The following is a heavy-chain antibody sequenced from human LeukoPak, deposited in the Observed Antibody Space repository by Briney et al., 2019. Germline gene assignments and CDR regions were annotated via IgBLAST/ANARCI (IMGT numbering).Heavy chain of an antibody. Sequence: GESLRLSCAGSGFTLSSHSMHWVRQAPGKGLESISTISNDGTRTYYANSVRGRFTISRDNSKNTVFLQMDSLRAEDMAVYYCAELGITMIGGVWGKGTTVTISS. CDR1: GFTLSSHS. J-gene: IGHJ6*04. CDR2: ISNDGTRT. D-gene: IGHD3-10*02. CDR3: AELGITMIGGV. V-gene: IGHV3-64*01.